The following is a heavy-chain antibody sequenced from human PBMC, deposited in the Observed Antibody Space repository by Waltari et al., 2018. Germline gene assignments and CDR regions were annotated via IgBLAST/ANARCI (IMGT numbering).Heavy chain of an antibody. CDR1: GFTFSTYW. J-gene: IGHJ5*02. CDR2: IKQDGSEK. D-gene: IGHD6-13*01. V-gene: IGHV3-7*01. CDR3: TRDQDGVAGSS. Sequence: EVQLVESGGGLVQPGGSLRLSCAASGFTFSTYWMTWVRQARGQGLREVAKIKQDGSEKYYVDSVKGRFTVTTDNAKNSLYLQMNSLRAEDTAIYYCTRDQDGVAGSSWGQGALVTVSS.